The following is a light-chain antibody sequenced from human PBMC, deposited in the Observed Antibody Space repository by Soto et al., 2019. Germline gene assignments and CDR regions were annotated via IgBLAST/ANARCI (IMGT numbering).Light chain of an antibody. CDR1: QSISNW. CDR3: QQYNTYSYT. J-gene: IGKJ2*01. CDR2: DAS. Sequence: DIQMTQSPSTLSASVGDRVTITCRASQSISNWLAWYQQRPGKAPKLLIYDASTLESWVPSRFSGSGSGTEFTLTISGQRPDDFATYYCQQYNTYSYTFGQGTKLEIK. V-gene: IGKV1-5*01.